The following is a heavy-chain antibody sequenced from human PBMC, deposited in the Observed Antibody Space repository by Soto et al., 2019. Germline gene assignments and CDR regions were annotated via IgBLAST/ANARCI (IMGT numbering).Heavy chain of an antibody. V-gene: IGHV4-34*01. D-gene: IGHD5-12*01. Sequence: QVQLQQWGAGLLKPSETLSLTCAVYGGSFSGYYWSWIRQPPGKGLEWIGEINHSGSTNYNPSLKSRVTISVDTSKNQFSLKLSSVTAADTAVYYCASEGGYHYYYYYMDVWGKGTTVTVSS. J-gene: IGHJ6*03. CDR1: GGSFSGYY. CDR2: INHSGST. CDR3: ASEGGYHYYYYYMDV.